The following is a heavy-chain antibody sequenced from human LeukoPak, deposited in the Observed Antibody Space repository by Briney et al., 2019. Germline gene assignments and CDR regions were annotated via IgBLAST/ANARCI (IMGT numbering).Heavy chain of an antibody. V-gene: IGHV3-20*04. Sequence: GGSLRLSCAASGFTFDDYGMSWVRQAPGKGLEWVSGINWNGGSTGYADSVTGRFTISRDNAKNSLYLQMNSLRAEDTALYYCARRESTYQNYYYFYYMDVWGKGTTVTVSS. CDR1: GFTFDDYG. CDR3: ARRESTYQNYYYFYYMDV. CDR2: INWNGGST. J-gene: IGHJ6*03.